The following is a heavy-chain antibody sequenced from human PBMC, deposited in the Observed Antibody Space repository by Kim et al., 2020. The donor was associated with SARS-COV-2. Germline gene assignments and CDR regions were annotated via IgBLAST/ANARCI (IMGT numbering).Heavy chain of an antibody. CDR1: GGSISSSSYY. J-gene: IGHJ6*02. V-gene: IGHV4-39*07. Sequence: SETLSLTCTVSGGSISSSSYYWGWIRQPPGKGLEWIGSIYYSGSTYYNPSLKSRVTISVDTSKNQFSLKLSSVTAADTAVYYCARGLVRGVIMFGIQDPLQNYYFGMDVGGQGTTVTVSS. CDR2: IYYSGST. D-gene: IGHD3-10*01. CDR3: ARGLVRGVIMFGIQDPLQNYYFGMDV.